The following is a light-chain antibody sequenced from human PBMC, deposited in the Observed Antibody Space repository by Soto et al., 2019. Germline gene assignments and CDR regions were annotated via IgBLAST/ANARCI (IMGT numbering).Light chain of an antibody. Sequence: QSALTQPPSASGSPGQSVTISCTGPRPDIGAYKYVSWYRQHPGEAPQLIIFEVNSRPSGVPDRFSGSKSDITASLTISGLQAADEATYFCSSYAANNKLTFGGGTKLTVL. CDR2: EVN. CDR3: SSYAANNKLT. J-gene: IGLJ2*01. V-gene: IGLV2-8*01. CDR1: RPDIGAYKY.